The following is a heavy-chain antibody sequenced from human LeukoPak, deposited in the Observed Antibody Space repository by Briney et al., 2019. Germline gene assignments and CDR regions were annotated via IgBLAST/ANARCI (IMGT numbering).Heavy chain of an antibody. V-gene: IGHV4-34*01. D-gene: IGHD3-16*01. J-gene: IGHJ5*02. Sequence: NASETLSLTCAVYGGSFSGYYWSWIRQPPGKGLEWIGEINHSGSTNYNPSLKSRVTISVDTSKNQFSLKLSSVTAADTAVYYCARGPRLNWFDPWGQGTLVTVSS. CDR3: ARGPRLNWFDP. CDR2: INHSGST. CDR1: GGSFSGYY.